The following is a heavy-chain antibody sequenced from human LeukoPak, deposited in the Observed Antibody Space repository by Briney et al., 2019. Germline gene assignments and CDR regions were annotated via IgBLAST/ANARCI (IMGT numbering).Heavy chain of an antibody. Sequence: GGYLRRSCAASGFTCSSYEMNWVRQAPGKGLEWVSYISSSGSTIDYADSVKGPFTISRDNAKNSLYLQMNSLRAEDTAVYYCARSQTGSSSWYYFDYWGQGTLVTVSS. J-gene: IGHJ4*02. V-gene: IGHV3-48*03. D-gene: IGHD6-13*01. CDR1: GFTCSSYE. CDR3: ARSQTGSSSWYYFDY. CDR2: ISSSGSTI.